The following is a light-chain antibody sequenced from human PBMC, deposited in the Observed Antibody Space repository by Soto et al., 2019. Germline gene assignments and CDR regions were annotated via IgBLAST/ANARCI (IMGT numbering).Light chain of an antibody. Sequence: EVVLTQSPATLSLSPGERATLSCRASQSVSSYLAWYQQKPGQAPRLLIYDASNRATGIPARFSGSGSGTDFTLTISSLQSEDFAVYYCQQYNNWPPCTFGQGTKVDI. CDR2: DAS. CDR3: QQYNNWPPCT. V-gene: IGKV3-11*01. CDR1: QSVSSY. J-gene: IGKJ1*01.